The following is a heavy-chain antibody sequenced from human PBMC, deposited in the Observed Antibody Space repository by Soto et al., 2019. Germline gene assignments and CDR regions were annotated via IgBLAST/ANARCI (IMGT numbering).Heavy chain of an antibody. J-gene: IGHJ5*02. CDR3: ANDFWSEYS. Sequence: PGVSLRLSCAASGSTFSRYEMNWVRQAPGKGLEWVSYISGSSSMIYYADSVKGRFTISRDNAKNSLYLQMNSLRAEDTAAYYCANDFWSEYSWGQGTLVTVSS. D-gene: IGHD3-3*01. V-gene: IGHV3-48*03. CDR2: ISGSSSMI. CDR1: GSTFSRYE.